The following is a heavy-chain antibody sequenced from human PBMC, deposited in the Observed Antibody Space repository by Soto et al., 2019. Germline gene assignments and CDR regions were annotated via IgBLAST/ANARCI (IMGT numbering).Heavy chain of an antibody. J-gene: IGHJ4*02. D-gene: IGHD6-13*01. CDR1: GFTFSSYI. V-gene: IGHV3-48*02. Sequence: GGSLRLSCAASGFTFSSYIINWVRQAPCKWLDCVSYISIISSTIYYADSVKVRFTISIDNAKNSLYRRMNSLRYEDTAVYYWARVGQQLNWGQGTLVTVSS. CDR2: ISIISSTI. CDR3: ARVGQQLN.